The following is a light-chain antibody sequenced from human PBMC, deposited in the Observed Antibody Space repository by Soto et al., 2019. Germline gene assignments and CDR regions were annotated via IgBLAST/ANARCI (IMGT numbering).Light chain of an antibody. CDR3: QQSYTVPIT. V-gene: IGKV1-39*01. CDR1: QSIATY. J-gene: IGKJ5*01. CDR2: AAS. Sequence: DIQMTQSPPSLSASVGDRVTIACRASQSIATYLNWYQQRPGQAPQPLISAASTLRSGVPSRFSGSGSGTDFTLTIDSLQTEDLASYYCQQSYTVPITFGQGTRLDFK.